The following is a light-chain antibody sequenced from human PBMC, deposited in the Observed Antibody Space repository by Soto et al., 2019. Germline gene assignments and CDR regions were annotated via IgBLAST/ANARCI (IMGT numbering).Light chain of an antibody. CDR1: SGSVSTSHF. Sequence: QAVVTQDPSFSVSPGGTVTLTCGLSSGSVSTSHFPNWYQQTPGQPPRTLIYGTKTRSSGVPDRFSGSILGIRAALTITGAQADDESDYYCVLYVGSGIWVFGGGTQLTVL. CDR3: VLYVGSGIWV. J-gene: IGLJ3*02. CDR2: GTK. V-gene: IGLV8-61*01.